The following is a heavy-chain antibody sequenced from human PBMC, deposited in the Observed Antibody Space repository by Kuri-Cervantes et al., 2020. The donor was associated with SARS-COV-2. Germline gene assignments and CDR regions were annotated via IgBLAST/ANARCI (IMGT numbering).Heavy chain of an antibody. CDR3: ATLGYCSSTSCYKRFDY. J-gene: IGHJ4*02. CDR2: ISSSSSYI. CDR1: GFTFSSYA. D-gene: IGHD2-2*02. Sequence: GGSLRLSCAASGFTFSSYAMSWVRQAPGKGLEWVSAISSSSSYIYYADSVKGRFTISRDNAKNSLHLQMNSLRAEDTAVYYCATLGYCSSTSCYKRFDYWGQGTLVTVSS. V-gene: IGHV3-21*01.